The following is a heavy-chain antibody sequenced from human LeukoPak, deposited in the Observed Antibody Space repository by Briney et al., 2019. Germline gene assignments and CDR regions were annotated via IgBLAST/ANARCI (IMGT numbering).Heavy chain of an antibody. CDR2: TYYSGGT. D-gene: IGHD3-10*01. V-gene: IGHV4-59*08. CDR1: GGSITYYY. J-gene: IGHJ4*02. Sequence: SETLSLTCTVSGGSITYYYWSWVRQPPGKGLEWIGYTYYSGGTNYNPSLKSRVTISVDTSKNQFSLKVNSVTAADTAVYYCARKPIFASGRHWYYFDSWGQGTLVTVSS. CDR3: ARKPIFASGRHWYYFDS.